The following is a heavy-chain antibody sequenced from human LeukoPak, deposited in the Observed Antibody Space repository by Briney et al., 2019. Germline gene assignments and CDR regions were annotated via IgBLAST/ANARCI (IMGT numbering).Heavy chain of an antibody. J-gene: IGHJ3*02. CDR1: GFTFSDYY. CDR2: ISSSGSTI. Sequence: GGSLRLSCAASGFTFSDYYMSWIRQAPGKGLEWVSYISSSGSTIYYADSVKGRFTISRDNAKNSLYLQMNSLRAEDTALYHCARVVTSAAGTFPGAFDIWGQGTMVTVSS. CDR3: ARVVTSAAGTFPGAFDI. V-gene: IGHV3-11*01. D-gene: IGHD6-13*01.